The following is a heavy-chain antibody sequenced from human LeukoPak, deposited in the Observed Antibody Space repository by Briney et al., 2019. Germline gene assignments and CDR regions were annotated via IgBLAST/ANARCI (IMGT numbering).Heavy chain of an antibody. Sequence: GASVKVSCKASGYTFTSYGISWVRQAPGQGLEWMGWISAYNGNTNYAQKLQGRVTMTTDTSTSTAYMELRSLRSDDTAVYYCAREGVPYCGGDCYTEHFQNWGQGTLVTVSS. CDR2: ISAYNGNT. J-gene: IGHJ1*01. V-gene: IGHV1-18*01. CDR3: AREGVPYCGGDCYTEHFQN. CDR1: GYTFTSYG. D-gene: IGHD2-21*02.